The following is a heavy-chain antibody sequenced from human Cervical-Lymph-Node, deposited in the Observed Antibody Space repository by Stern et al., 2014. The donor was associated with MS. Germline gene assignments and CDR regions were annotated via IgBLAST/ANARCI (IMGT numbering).Heavy chain of an antibody. V-gene: IGHV3-30*03. CDR2: MSFVGGNK. CDR1: GFSLSNSG. J-gene: IGHJ6*02. CDR3: MGVGDAMHV. Sequence: VHLVESGAGVVQPGRSLTLSCAASGFSLSNSGMHWVRQAPGTGLEWVAFMSFVGGNKKYGDSVKGRFSISRDMANNTLFLQMNSLSPEDTAVYYCMGVGDAMHVWGQGTTVIVSS.